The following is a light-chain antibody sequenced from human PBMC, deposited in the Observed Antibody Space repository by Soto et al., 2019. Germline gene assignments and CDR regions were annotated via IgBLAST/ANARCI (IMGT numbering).Light chain of an antibody. CDR3: KQYTNWPPIT. J-gene: IGKJ2*01. V-gene: IGKV3-15*01. Sequence: EIVMTQSPATLSVSPGERATLSCRASQSVSSNLAWYQQKPGQAPRLLIYGASTRATGIPARFSGSGSGTEFTLTLSRLQSEEFAVYYCKQYTNWPPITFGQGTKLEIK. CDR2: GAS. CDR1: QSVSSN.